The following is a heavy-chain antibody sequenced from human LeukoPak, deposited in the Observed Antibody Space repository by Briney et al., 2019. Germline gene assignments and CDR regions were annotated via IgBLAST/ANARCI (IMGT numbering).Heavy chain of an antibody. CDR1: GGSCDDYY. Sequence: PSETLSLTCDVSGGSCDDYYCSWIRQPPGKGLEWIGEIHPHGIFYYNSSLMSRVTISIDTSKSQFSLRLTSVTAADTAFYYCARGRDRSKAGDLWGQGSLVTLFS. J-gene: IGHJ5*02. CDR2: IHPHGIF. CDR3: ARGRDRSKAGDL. V-gene: IGHV4-34*01. D-gene: IGHD5-24*01.